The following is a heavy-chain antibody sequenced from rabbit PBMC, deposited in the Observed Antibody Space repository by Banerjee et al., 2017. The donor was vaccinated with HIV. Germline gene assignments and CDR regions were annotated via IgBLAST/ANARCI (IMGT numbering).Heavy chain of an antibody. V-gene: IGHV1S40*01. D-gene: IGHD1-1*01. Sequence: SGTTVYASWAKGRFTISKTSSTTVTLQMTSLTAADTATYFCARRTSGYYNLWGPGTLVTVS. CDR2: SGTT. CDR3: ARRTSGYYNL. J-gene: IGHJ4*01.